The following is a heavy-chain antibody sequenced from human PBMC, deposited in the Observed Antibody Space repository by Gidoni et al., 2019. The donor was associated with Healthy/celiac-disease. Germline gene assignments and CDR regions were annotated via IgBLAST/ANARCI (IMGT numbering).Heavy chain of an antibody. CDR2: IYYSGST. D-gene: IGHD1-26*01. Sequence: QLQLQESGPGLVKPSETLSLTCTVSGGSISSSSYYWGWIRQPPGKGLEWSGSIYYSGSTYYNPSLKSRVTISVDTSKNQFSLKLSSVTAADTAVYYCARNSGSRSRGHFDYWGQGTLVTVSS. CDR3: ARNSGSRSRGHFDY. J-gene: IGHJ4*02. V-gene: IGHV4-39*01. CDR1: GGSISSSSYY.